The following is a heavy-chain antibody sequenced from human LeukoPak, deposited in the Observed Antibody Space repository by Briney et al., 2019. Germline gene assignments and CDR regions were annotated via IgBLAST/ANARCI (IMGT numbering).Heavy chain of an antibody. CDR3: VKSDSGYDQIDY. Sequence: GGYLRLYCSASGFTFSSYAMHWVRQAPGKGLEYVSAISSNGGSTYYADSVKGRFTISRDNSKNTLYLQMSSLRAEDTAVYYCVKSDSGYDQIDYWGQGTLVTVSS. CDR1: GFTFSSYA. D-gene: IGHD5-12*01. CDR2: ISSNGGST. V-gene: IGHV3-64D*06. J-gene: IGHJ4*02.